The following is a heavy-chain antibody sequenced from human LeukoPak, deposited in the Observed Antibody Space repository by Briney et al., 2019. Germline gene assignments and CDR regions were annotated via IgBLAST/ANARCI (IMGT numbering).Heavy chain of an antibody. D-gene: IGHD5-12*01. CDR1: GYTFTGYY. CDR3: ARDADSGYDYHWFDP. Sequence: ASVQDSCKASGYTFTGYYMHWVRQATGQGLEWMGWINPNSGGTNYAQKFQGRVTMTSDTSISTAYMELSRLRSDDTAVYYYARDADSGYDYHWFDPWGQGTLVTVSS. V-gene: IGHV1-2*02. CDR2: INPNSGGT. J-gene: IGHJ5*02.